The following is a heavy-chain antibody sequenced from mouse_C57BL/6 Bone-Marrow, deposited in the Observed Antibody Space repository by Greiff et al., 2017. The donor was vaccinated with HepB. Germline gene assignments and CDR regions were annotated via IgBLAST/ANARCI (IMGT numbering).Heavy chain of an antibody. CDR2: IYPRSGNT. CDR1: GYTFTSYG. CDR3: ARRHYGSGAWFAY. D-gene: IGHD1-1*01. Sequence: QVQLQQSGAELARPGASVKLSCKASGYTFTSYGISWVKQRTGQGLEWIGEIYPRSGNTYYNEKFKGKATLTADKSSSTAYMELRSLTSEDSAVYFCARRHYGSGAWFAYWGQGTLVTVSA. J-gene: IGHJ3*01. V-gene: IGHV1-81*01.